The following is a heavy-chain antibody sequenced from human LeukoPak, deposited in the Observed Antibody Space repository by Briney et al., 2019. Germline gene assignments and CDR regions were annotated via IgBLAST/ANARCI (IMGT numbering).Heavy chain of an antibody. CDR1: GGSFSGYY. D-gene: IGHD5-12*01. V-gene: IGHV4-34*01. J-gene: IGHJ4*02. CDR3: ANSGYDPSYFDY. Sequence: SETLSLTCAVYGGSFSGYYWSWIRQPPGKGLEWIGEINHSGSTNYNPSLKSRVTISVDTSKNQFSLKLSSVTAADTAVYYCANSGYDPSYFDYWGQGTLVTVSS. CDR2: INHSGST.